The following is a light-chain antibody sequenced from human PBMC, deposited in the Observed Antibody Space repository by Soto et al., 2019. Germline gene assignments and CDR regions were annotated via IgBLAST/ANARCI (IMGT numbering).Light chain of an antibody. CDR3: QRYNYLWT. CDR1: QSINSG. V-gene: IGKV1-5*03. J-gene: IGKJ1*01. CDR2: KAS. Sequence: LQMTQSPSTLSASVGDTVTITCRASQSINSGLVWYQQKPGRAPKLLIYKASTLESGVPSRSSGSGSGTAFSLTINSLQPDDFATYFCQRYNYLWTFGQGTKVEIK.